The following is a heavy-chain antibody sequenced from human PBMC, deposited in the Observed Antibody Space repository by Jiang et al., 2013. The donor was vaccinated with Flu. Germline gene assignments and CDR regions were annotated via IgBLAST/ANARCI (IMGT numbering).Heavy chain of an antibody. J-gene: IGHJ6*02. CDR1: GGTFSSYT. D-gene: IGHD2-8*02. CDR2: IIPILGIA. CDR3: ASLVGCTGGVCYGYYYYYGMDV. V-gene: IGHV1-69*02. Sequence: EVKKPGSSVKVSCKASGGTFSSYTISWVRQAPGQGLEWMGRIIPILGIANYAQKFQGRVTITADKSTSTAYMELSSLRSEDTAVYYCASLVGCTGGVCYGYYYYYGMDVWGQGTTVTVSS.